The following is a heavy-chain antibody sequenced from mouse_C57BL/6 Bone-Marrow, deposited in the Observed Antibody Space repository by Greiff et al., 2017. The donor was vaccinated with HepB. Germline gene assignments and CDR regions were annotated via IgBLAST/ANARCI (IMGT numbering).Heavy chain of an antibody. CDR2: IDPEICGT. D-gene: IGHD2-12*01. CDR1: GYTFTDYE. CDR3: TRVTWWYFDV. V-gene: IGHV1-23*01. Sequence: VQLQQSGAELVRPGASVKLSCKASGYTFTDYEMHCVKQTPVQGLEWIGDIDPEICGTAYNQKFKGKATLTADKSSSTAYMELRSLTSEDSAVYYCTRVTWWYFDVWGTGTTVTVSS. J-gene: IGHJ1*03.